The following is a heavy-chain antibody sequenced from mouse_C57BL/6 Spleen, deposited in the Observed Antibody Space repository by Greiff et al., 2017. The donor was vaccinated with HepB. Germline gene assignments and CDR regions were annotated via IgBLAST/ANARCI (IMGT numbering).Heavy chain of an antibody. D-gene: IGHD2-5*01. Sequence: VQLQQSGPELVKPGASVKISCKASGYSFTGYYMNWVKQSPEKSLEWIGEINPRTGGTTYNQKFKAKATLTVDKSSSTAYMQLKSLTSEDSAVYYCARSGYSNSPWFAYWGQGTLVTVSA. CDR1: GYSFTGYY. J-gene: IGHJ3*01. V-gene: IGHV1-42*01. CDR3: ARSGYSNSPWFAY. CDR2: INPRTGGT.